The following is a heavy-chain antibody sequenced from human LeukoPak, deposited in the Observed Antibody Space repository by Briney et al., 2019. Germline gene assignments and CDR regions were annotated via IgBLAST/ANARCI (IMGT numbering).Heavy chain of an antibody. CDR1: GGSISSSNW. J-gene: IGHJ4*02. V-gene: IGHV4-4*02. CDR2: IYHSGST. CDR3: AREVVVAAKVLGGIFDY. D-gene: IGHD2-15*01. Sequence: SETLSLTCAVSGGSISSSNWWSWVRQPPGKGLEWIGEIYHSGSTNYKPSLKSRVTISVDRSKNQFSLKLSSVTAADTAVYYCAREVVVAAKVLGGIFDYWGQGTLVTVSS.